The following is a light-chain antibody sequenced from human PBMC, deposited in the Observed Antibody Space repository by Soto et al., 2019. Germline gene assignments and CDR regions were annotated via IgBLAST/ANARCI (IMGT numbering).Light chain of an antibody. CDR2: EVS. CDR1: SSDVGSYNL. CDR3: CSYACSSTHVV. Sequence: QSALTQPASVSGSPGQSITISCTGTSSDVGSYNLVSWYQQHPGKAPKLMIYEVSKRPSGVSNRFSGSKSGNTASLTISGLQAEYEADYYCCSYACSSTHVVFGGVTTLTV. V-gene: IGLV2-23*02. J-gene: IGLJ2*01.